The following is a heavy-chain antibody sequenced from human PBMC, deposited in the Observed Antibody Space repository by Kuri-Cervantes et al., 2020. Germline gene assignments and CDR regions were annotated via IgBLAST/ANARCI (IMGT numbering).Heavy chain of an antibody. V-gene: IGHV3-66*01. J-gene: IGHJ4*02. D-gene: IGHD3-10*01. CDR1: GFTVSSNY. Sequence: GESLKILCAASGFTVSSNYMSWVRQAPGKGLEWVSVIYSGGSTYYADSVKGRFTISRDNSKNTLYLQMNSLRDEDTAVYYCARVRGLAVAPVPFDYWGQGTLVTVSS. CDR2: IYSGGST. CDR3: ARVRGLAVAPVPFDY.